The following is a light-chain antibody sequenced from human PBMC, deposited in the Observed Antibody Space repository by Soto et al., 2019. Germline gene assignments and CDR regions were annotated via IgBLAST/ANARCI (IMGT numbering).Light chain of an antibody. CDR2: EVS. Sequence: QSALTQPASVSGSPGQSITISCTGTSSDVGAYNFVSWYQHHPGTAPKLMIYEVSNRPSGASNRFSGSKSGNTASLTISGLQTEDEADYYCAAWDDSLNGVLFGGGTKLTVL. CDR1: SSDVGAYNF. CDR3: AAWDDSLNGVL. V-gene: IGLV2-14*01. J-gene: IGLJ2*01.